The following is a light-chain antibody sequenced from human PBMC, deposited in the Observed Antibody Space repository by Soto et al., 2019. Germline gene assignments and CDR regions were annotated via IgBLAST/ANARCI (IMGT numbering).Light chain of an antibody. V-gene: IGKV3D-20*01. Sequence: EIVLTQSPATLSLSPGERATLSCGASQTVGSTYLAWYHQKPGLAPRLLIYDTSSRATGIPDRFSGSGSGTDFTLTISRLEPEDFAVYFCQHYGSSPCTFGQGAKVEIK. CDR3: QHYGSSPCT. CDR2: DTS. CDR1: QTVGSTY. J-gene: IGKJ1*01.